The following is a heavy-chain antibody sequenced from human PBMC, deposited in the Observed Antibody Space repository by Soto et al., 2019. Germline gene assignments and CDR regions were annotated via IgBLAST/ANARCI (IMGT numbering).Heavy chain of an antibody. V-gene: IGHV3-43*01. J-gene: IGHJ6*02. CDR2: ISWDGGST. D-gene: IGHD5-12*01. Sequence: GGSLRLSCAASGFTFDDYTMHWVRQAPGKGLEWVSLISWDGGSTYYADSVKGRFTISRDNSKNSLYLQMNSLRTEDTALYYCAKDMAIISGYGHGMDVWGQGTTVTVSS. CDR3: AKDMAIISGYGHGMDV. CDR1: GFTFDDYT.